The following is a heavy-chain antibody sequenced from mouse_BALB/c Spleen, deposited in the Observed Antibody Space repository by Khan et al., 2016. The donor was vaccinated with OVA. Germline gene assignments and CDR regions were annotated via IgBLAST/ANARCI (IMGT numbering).Heavy chain of an antibody. CDR3: TRGGYGSPFAY. CDR1: GYTFTSFW. V-gene: IGHV1S127*01. Sequence: QVQLKQSGPELVRPGASVKMSCKASGYTFTSFWINWVKQRPGQGLEWIGMIDPSKSETRLNQKFKDKATLNVDKSSNTAYMQLSRLTSEDSVVYYCTRGGYGSPFAYWGQGTLVTVSA. CDR2: IDPSKSET. J-gene: IGHJ3*01. D-gene: IGHD1-1*01.